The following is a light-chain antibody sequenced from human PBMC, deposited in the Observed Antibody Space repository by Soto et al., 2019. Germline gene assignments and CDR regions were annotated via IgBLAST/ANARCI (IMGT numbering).Light chain of an antibody. CDR1: QCISSY. CDR2: AAS. V-gene: IGKV1-8*01. Sequence: AIRMTQSPSSFSASTGDRVTITCRASQCISSYLGWYQQKAGKAPKLLIYAASALQSGVPSRFSGSGSGTDFTLTISSLQCEDFATYYCQQYYSYPRTFGQGTKVDIK. J-gene: IGKJ1*01. CDR3: QQYYSYPRT.